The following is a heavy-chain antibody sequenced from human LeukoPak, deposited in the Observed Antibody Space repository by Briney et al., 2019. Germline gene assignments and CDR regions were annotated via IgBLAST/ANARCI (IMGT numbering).Heavy chain of an antibody. Sequence: ASVKVSCKASGYSFSSYGITWVREAPGRGPEWMGWISGSTGSTHYAQIVQGRVTMPTNAYTGTAYMDLRSLRSDDTAIYCCARVGRDCSSINCYWADWFDPWGQGTLVIVSS. J-gene: IGHJ5*02. CDR3: ARVGRDCSSINCYWADWFDP. D-gene: IGHD2-2*01. CDR1: GYSFSSYG. V-gene: IGHV1-18*01. CDR2: ISGSTGST.